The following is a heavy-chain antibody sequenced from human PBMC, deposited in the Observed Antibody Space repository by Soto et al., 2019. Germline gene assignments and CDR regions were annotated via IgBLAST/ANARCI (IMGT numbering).Heavy chain of an antibody. CDR2: ISSSSDYT. D-gene: IGHD1-7*01. CDR3: ARGGVRGTTSRGQVYN. J-gene: IGHJ4*02. CDR1: GFTFSDYY. Sequence: QVQVVESGGGLVKPGGSLRLSCAASGFTFSDYYMNWIRQAPGKGLEWVSYISSSSDYTKYADSVKGRFTISRDNAKSSLYLQMNSLRAEDTGVYYCARGGVRGTTSRGQVYNWGQGTLVTVSS. V-gene: IGHV3-11*06.